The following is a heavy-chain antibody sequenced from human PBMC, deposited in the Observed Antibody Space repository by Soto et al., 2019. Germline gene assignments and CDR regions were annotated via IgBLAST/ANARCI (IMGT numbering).Heavy chain of an antibody. CDR1: GFPFSTYA. CDR3: ANGHMSGSGALRRYFDY. D-gene: IGHD1-26*01. J-gene: IGHJ4*02. Sequence: EVQLLESGGGLMQPGGSLRLSCAASGFPFSTYAMSWVRQAPGKGLEWVSAISGSGGSTYYTDSVKGRFTISRDNSKNTLYLQMNSPRAEDTPVYYCANGHMSGSGALRRYFDYRGQGTPVTVSS. CDR2: ISGSGGST. V-gene: IGHV3-23*01.